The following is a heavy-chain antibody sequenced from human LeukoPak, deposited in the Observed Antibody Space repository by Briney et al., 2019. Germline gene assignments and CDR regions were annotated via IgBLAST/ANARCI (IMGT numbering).Heavy chain of an antibody. CDR2: IKQDGSEK. V-gene: IGHV3-7*01. CDR1: GFTFSDYG. Sequence: GGTLRLSCAASGFTFSDYGMSWVRQAPGKGLEWVANIKQDGSEKYYVDSVKGRFTISRDNAKNSLYLQMNSLRAEDTAVYYCARAVDCSGGSCYYYYYYMDVWGKGTTVTVSS. CDR3: ARAVDCSGGSCYYYYYYMDV. J-gene: IGHJ6*03. D-gene: IGHD2-15*01.